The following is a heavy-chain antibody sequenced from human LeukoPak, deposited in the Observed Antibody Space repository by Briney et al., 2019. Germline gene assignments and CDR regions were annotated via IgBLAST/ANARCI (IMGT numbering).Heavy chain of an antibody. CDR3: ARPWSRYYYGSGSYYNN. CDR1: GGSFSGYY. CDR2: INHSGST. V-gene: IGHV4-34*01. D-gene: IGHD3-10*01. J-gene: IGHJ4*02. Sequence: SETLSLTCAVYGGSFSGYYWSWIRQPPGKGLEWIGEINHSGSTNYNPSLKSRVTISVDTSKNQFSLKLSSVTAADTAVYYCARPWSRYYYGSGSYYNNWGQGTLVTVSS.